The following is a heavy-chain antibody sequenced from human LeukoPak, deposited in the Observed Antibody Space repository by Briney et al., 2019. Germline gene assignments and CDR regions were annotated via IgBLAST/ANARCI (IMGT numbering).Heavy chain of an antibody. V-gene: IGHV3-30*02. CDR2: IRYDGSNK. Sequence: PGGSLRLSCAASGFTFINYGMHWVRQAPGKGREWVAFIRYDGSNKYYADSVKGRFTISRDNSKNTLYLQLNGLRAEDTARYYCAKAFGTNGYYQLPIDFWGQGTVVTVSS. CDR3: AKAFGTNGYYQLPIDF. CDR1: GFTFINYG. J-gene: IGHJ4*02. D-gene: IGHD3-22*01.